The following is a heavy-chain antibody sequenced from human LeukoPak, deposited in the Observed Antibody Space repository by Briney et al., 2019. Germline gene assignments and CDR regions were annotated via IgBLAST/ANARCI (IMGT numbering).Heavy chain of an antibody. CDR3: AKDSSTTVTTKGGPRRSFDY. V-gene: IGHV3-11*01. J-gene: IGHJ4*02. D-gene: IGHD4-17*01. Sequence: PGGSLRLSCAASGFTFSDYYMSWIRQAPGKGLEWVSYISSSGSTIYYADSVKGRFTISRDNAKNSLYLQMNSLRAEDTAIYYCAKDSSTTVTTKGGPRRSFDYWGLGTLVTVSS. CDR2: ISSSGSTI. CDR1: GFTFSDYY.